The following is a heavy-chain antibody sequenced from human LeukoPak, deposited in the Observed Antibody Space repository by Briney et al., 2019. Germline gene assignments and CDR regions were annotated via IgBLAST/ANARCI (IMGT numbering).Heavy chain of an antibody. CDR3: ARAEISSGSYYFDY. CDR2: IYYSGST. J-gene: IGHJ4*01. D-gene: IGHD6-19*01. CDR1: GGSISSYY. V-gene: IGHV4-59*01. Sequence: SETLSLTCTVSGGSISSYYWSWIRQPPGKGLEWIGYIYYSGSTNYNPSLKGRVTISVDTSKNQFSLKLSSVTAADTAVYYCARAEISSGSYYFDYWGQGTLVTVSS.